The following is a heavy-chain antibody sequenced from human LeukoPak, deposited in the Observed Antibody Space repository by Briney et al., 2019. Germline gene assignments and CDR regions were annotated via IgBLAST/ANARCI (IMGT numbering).Heavy chain of an antibody. CDR3: ARGSYSSGYYYEIDS. V-gene: IGHV4-59*01. J-gene: IGHJ4*02. Sequence: SETLSLTCAVSGDSFSTYYWSWIRQPPGKGLEWVGFIYYTGSTNYNPSLKSRVTISVDTSKNHFSLKVFSVTAADTAVYYCARGSYSSGYYYEIDSWGQGTLVAVSS. CDR1: GDSFSTYY. D-gene: IGHD3-22*01. CDR2: IYYTGST.